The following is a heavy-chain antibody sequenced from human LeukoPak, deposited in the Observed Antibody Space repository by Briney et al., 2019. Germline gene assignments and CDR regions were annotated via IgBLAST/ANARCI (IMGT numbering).Heavy chain of an antibody. Sequence: SETLSLTCAVSGGSISSSNWWSWVRQPPGKGLEWIGEIYHSGSTNYNPSLKSRVTISVDTSKNQFSLKLSSVTAADTAVYYCARHQVSSWSLYYFDHWGQGTLVTVSS. V-gene: IGHV4-4*02. J-gene: IGHJ4*02. CDR1: GGSISSSNW. CDR2: IYHSGST. CDR3: ARHQVSSWSLYYFDH. D-gene: IGHD6-13*01.